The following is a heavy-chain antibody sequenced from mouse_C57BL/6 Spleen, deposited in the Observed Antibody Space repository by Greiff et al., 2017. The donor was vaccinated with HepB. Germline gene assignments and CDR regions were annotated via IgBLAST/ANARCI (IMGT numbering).Heavy chain of an antibody. CDR2: ISSGSSTI. V-gene: IGHV5-17*01. CDR1: GFTFSDYG. D-gene: IGHD1-1*01. Sequence: EVKLVESGGGLVKPGGSLKLSCAASGFTFSDYGMHWVRQAPEKGLEWVAYISSGSSTIYYADTVKGRFTISRDNAKNTLFLQMTSLRSEDTAMYYCARRNYYGSSYHYFDYWGQGTTLTVSS. J-gene: IGHJ2*01. CDR3: ARRNYYGSSYHYFDY.